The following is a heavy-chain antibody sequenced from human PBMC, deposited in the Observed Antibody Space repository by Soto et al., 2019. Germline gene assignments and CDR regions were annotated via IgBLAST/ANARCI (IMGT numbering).Heavy chain of an antibody. D-gene: IGHD5-12*01. J-gene: IGHJ4*02. CDR2: ISGSGGST. Sequence: GGSLSLSCAASGFTFSSYAMSWVRQAPGKGLEWVSAISGSGGSTYYADSVKGRFTMSRDNSKNTLYLQMNSMRAEYTAVYYCAKSPSGYSGYDLFDYWGQGTLVTVSS. V-gene: IGHV3-23*01. CDR3: AKSPSGYSGYDLFDY. CDR1: GFTFSSYA.